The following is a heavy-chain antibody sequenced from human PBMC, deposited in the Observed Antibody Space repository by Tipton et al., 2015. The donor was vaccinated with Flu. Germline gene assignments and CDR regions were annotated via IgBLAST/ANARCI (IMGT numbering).Heavy chain of an antibody. Sequence: TLSLTCTVSGGSVSSSDFYWGWVRQPPGKGPEWIGSIFHSGTTYYDLSLQSRVTISLDTSKSQFCLKMKSVTVADTAVYYCTRQVEAATRSSSWGQGTLVTVSS. CDR1: GGSVSSSDFY. V-gene: IGHV4-39*07. CDR2: IFHSGTT. D-gene: IGHD2-15*01. CDR3: TRQVEAATRSSS. J-gene: IGHJ4*02.